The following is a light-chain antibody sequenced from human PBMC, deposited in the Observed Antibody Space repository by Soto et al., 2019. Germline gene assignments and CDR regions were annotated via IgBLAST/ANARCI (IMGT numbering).Light chain of an antibody. CDR1: QSVSIN. CDR2: GAS. V-gene: IGKV3-15*01. CDR3: QHYNSYSEA. J-gene: IGKJ1*01. Sequence: EVVLTQSPATLSVSPGERATLSCRASQSVSINLAWYQQKPGQAPRLLIYGASTRATGIPARFSGSRSGTDFTLTISSLQSEDFATYYCQHYNSYSEAFGQGTKVELK.